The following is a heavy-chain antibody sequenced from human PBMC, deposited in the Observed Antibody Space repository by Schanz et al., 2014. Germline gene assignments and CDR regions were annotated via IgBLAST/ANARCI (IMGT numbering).Heavy chain of an antibody. CDR3: ARANYRRKINFDY. J-gene: IGHJ4*02. D-gene: IGHD3-10*01. CDR2: ISSSGSYI. Sequence: VQLVESGGGVVQPGRSLRLSCAASGFTFSSYGMHWVRQAPGKGLEWVSSISSSGSYIHYADSVKGRFTMSRDNSKNTLYLQMNSLRAEDTAVYYCARANYRRKINFDYWGRGTLXTVSS. CDR1: GFTFSSYG. V-gene: IGHV3-21*01.